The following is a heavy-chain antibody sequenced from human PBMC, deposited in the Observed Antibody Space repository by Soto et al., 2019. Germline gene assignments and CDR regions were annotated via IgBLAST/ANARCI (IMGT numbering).Heavy chain of an antibody. CDR2: INSDGRST. CDR1: GFTFRSYW. D-gene: IGHD6-13*01. J-gene: IGHJ6*02. CDR3: ERGRGVAASGNYYYYYGMDV. V-gene: IGHV3-74*01. Sequence: GGSLRLSCAASGFTFRSYWMHLVRQAQGKGLGWVSRINSDGRSTSYADSVKGRFTISRDNAKNTLYLQINSLSAEDTDVYYCERGRGVAASGNYYYYYGMDVWGQGTTGTVSS.